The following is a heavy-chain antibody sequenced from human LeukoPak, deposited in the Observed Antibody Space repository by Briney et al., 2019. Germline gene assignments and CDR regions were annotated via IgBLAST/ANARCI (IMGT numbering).Heavy chain of an antibody. CDR1: GGSISSYY. CDR3: ARDTHYDSSGYYHVEYFQH. Sequence: SETLSLTCTVSGGSISSYYWSWIRQPAGKGLEWIGRIYTSGSTNYNPSLKSRVTMSVDTSKNQFSLKLSSVTAADTAVHYCARDTHYDSSGYYHVEYFQHWGQGTLVTVSS. CDR2: IYTSGST. J-gene: IGHJ1*01. V-gene: IGHV4-4*07. D-gene: IGHD3-22*01.